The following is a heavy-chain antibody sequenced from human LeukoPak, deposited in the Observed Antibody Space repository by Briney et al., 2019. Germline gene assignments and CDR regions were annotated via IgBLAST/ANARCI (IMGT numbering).Heavy chain of an antibody. J-gene: IGHJ4*02. D-gene: IGHD2-2*01. CDR2: IYTRGST. Sequence: SETLSLTCTVSGGSIRSYYWSWIRQPAGKGLEWIGRIYTRGSTNYNPSLKSRVTISVDTSQNQFSLKLSSVTAADTAVYYCARELGRYCSSTSCAQGIDYWGQGTLVTVPS. V-gene: IGHV4-4*07. CDR3: ARELGRYCSSTSCAQGIDY. CDR1: GGSIRSYY.